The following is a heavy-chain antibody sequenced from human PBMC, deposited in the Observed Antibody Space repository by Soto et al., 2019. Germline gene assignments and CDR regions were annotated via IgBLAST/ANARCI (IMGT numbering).Heavy chain of an antibody. J-gene: IGHJ4*02. Sequence: GGSLRLSCAASGFTFSSYGMHWVRQAPGKGLEWVAVIWYDGSNKYYADSVKGRFTISRDNSKNTLYLQMNSLRAEDTAVYYCARVMICSSTSCYAGFDYWGQGTLVTVSS. V-gene: IGHV3-33*01. CDR2: IWYDGSNK. CDR1: GFTFSSYG. CDR3: ARVMICSSTSCYAGFDY. D-gene: IGHD2-2*01.